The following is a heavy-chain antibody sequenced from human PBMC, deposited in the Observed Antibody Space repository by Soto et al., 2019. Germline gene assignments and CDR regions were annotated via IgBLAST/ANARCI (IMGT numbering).Heavy chain of an antibody. CDR2: TYHSGNP. Sequence: SETLSLTCDVSGDTISTGGYTWAWIRQPPGEALEWIGHTYHSGNPYYNPSLKSRVIISVDRSKNQFSLKVRSVTAAGTAVYYCVRVMGLSVDGLDYWGQGSLVTVSS. CDR1: GDTISTGGYT. J-gene: IGHJ4*02. V-gene: IGHV4-30-2*01. D-gene: IGHD2-15*01. CDR3: VRVMGLSVDGLDY.